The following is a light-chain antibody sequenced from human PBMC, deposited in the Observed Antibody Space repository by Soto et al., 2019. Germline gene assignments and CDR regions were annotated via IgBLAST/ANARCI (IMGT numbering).Light chain of an antibody. J-gene: IGKJ1*01. CDR1: EDIGHF. Sequence: DIQMAQSPSSLSASVGDTFTLTCRASEDIGHFLAWYQQRQGTXPKXXIYATSRLQPGVPSRFSGSGSGTDLTITISSLQPEDFETYDCQQTYSTPRTFGQGTKVDIK. CDR3: QQTYSTPRT. V-gene: IGKV1-27*01. CDR2: ATS.